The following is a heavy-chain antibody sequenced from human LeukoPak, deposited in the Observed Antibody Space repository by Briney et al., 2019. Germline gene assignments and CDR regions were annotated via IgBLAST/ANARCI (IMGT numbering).Heavy chain of an antibody. Sequence: ASVKVSCKASGYTFTGYYMHWVRQAPGQGLEWMGWINPNSGGTNYAQKFQGRVTMTRDTSISTAYMELGRLRSDDTAVYYCARDFSANYYDSSGYYPYYFDYWGQGTLVTVSS. D-gene: IGHD3-22*01. CDR3: ARDFSANYYDSSGYYPYYFDY. J-gene: IGHJ4*02. CDR2: INPNSGGT. CDR1: GYTFTGYY. V-gene: IGHV1-2*02.